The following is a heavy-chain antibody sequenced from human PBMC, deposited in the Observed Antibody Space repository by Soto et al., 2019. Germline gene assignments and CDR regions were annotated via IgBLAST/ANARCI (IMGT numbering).Heavy chain of an antibody. D-gene: IGHD3-3*01. CDR2: IWYDGSNK. J-gene: IGHJ6*02. V-gene: IGHV3-33*01. Sequence: PGGSLRLSCAASGFTFSSYGMHWVRQAPGKGLEWVAVIWYDGSNKYYADSVKGRFTISRDNSKNTLYLQMNSLRAEDTAVYYCARDRQIRDFWSGYYYYYYGIDVWGQGTTVTVSS. CDR3: ARDRQIRDFWSGYYYYYYGIDV. CDR1: GFTFSSYG.